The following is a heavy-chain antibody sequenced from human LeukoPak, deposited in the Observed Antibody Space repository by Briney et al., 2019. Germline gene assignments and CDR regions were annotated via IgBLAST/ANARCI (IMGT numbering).Heavy chain of an antibody. V-gene: IGHV3-21*01. D-gene: IGHD3-10*01. J-gene: IGHJ5*02. Sequence: GGSLRLSCAASGFTFSSYSMNWVRQAPGKGLEWVSSISSSSSYIYYADSVKGRFTISRDNAKNSLYLQMNSLRAEDTAVYYCARGGYYGSGSYYSNWFDPWGQGTLVTVSS. CDR2: ISSSSSYI. CDR1: GFTFSSYS. CDR3: ARGGYYGSGSYYSNWFDP.